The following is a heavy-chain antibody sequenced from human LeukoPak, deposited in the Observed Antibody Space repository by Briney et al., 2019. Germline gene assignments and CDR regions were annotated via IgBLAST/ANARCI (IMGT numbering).Heavy chain of an antibody. CDR2: IYYSGST. V-gene: IGHV4-59*01. CDR3: ARDTAMVFDY. J-gene: IGHJ4*02. Sequence: SETLSLTCTVSGVSISSYYWSWLRQPPGKGLEWIGYIYYSGSTNYNPSLKSRLTISVDTSKNQFSLKLSSVTAADTAVYYCARDTAMVFDYWGQGTLVTVSS. CDR1: GVSISSYY. D-gene: IGHD5-18*01.